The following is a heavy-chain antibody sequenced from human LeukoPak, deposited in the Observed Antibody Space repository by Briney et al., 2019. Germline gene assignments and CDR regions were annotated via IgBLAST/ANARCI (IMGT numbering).Heavy chain of an antibody. CDR1: GGSISSSGYY. CDR3: ARHRSGWLQSSFDY. Sequence: SETLSLTCTVSGGSISSSGYYWGWIRQPPGKGLEWIGSIYHSGSTYYNPSLKSRVTISVDTSKNQFSLKLSSVTAADTAVYYCARHRSGWLQSSFDYWGQGTLVTVSS. V-gene: IGHV4-39*01. D-gene: IGHD5-24*01. J-gene: IGHJ4*02. CDR2: IYHSGST.